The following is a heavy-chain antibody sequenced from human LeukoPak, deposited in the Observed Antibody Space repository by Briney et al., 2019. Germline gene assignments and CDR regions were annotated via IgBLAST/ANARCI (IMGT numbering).Heavy chain of an antibody. D-gene: IGHD2-21*01. CDR2: IDPGDSYT. CDR3: ARSPYILTRIDS. CDR1: GYSFISYW. Sequence: GESLKISCKGSGYSFISYWISWLRQMPGRGLEWMGTIDPGDSYTKYSPSFEGHVTISADKSITTAYLQWSSLKASDTAMYYCARSPYILTRIDSWGQGTLVTVSS. V-gene: IGHV5-10-1*01. J-gene: IGHJ4*02.